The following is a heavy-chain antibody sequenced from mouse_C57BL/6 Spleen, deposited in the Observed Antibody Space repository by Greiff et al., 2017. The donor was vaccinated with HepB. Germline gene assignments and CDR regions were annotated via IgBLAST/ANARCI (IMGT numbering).Heavy chain of an antibody. CDR3: ARGAAQATLDAMDY. V-gene: IGHV1-18*01. Sequence: VQLKQSGPELVKPGASVKIPCKASGYTFTDYNMDWVKQSHGKSLEWIGDINPNNGGTIYNQKFKGKATLTVDKSSSTAYMELRSLTSEDTAVYYCARGAAQATLDAMDYWGQGTSVTVSS. CDR1: GYTFTDYN. CDR2: INPNNGGT. D-gene: IGHD3-2*02. J-gene: IGHJ4*01.